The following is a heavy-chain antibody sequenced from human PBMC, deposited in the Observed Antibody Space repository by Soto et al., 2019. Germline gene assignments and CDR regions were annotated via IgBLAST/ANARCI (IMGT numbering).Heavy chain of an antibody. Sequence: PSETLCLTCTVAGGALSSYYWSWMPQPPGNGRAWIGRIYTSGSTNYNPSIKSRVTMSLDTSKNQFSLKLSYVTAADTAVYYCARESRSGGDMVRGVIITRCFDYWGQGXLVTVSS. CDR1: GGALSSYY. D-gene: IGHD3-10*01. CDR2: IYTSGST. J-gene: IGHJ4*02. CDR3: ARESRSGGDMVRGVIITRCFDY. V-gene: IGHV4-4*07.